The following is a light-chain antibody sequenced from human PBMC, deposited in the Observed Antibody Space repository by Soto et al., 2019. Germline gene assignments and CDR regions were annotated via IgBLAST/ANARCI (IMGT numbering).Light chain of an antibody. V-gene: IGLV2-23*01. J-gene: IGLJ1*01. CDR3: CSYAGGSPFV. CDR1: TSDVGSYKV. CDR2: EGN. Sequence: QSALTQPASVSGSLGQPITISCTRTTSDVGSYKVVSWYQHHPGKAPKLMIYEGNKRPSGVSNRFSGSKSGNTASLTISGLQAEDEADYYCCSYAGGSPFVFGTGTKVTVL.